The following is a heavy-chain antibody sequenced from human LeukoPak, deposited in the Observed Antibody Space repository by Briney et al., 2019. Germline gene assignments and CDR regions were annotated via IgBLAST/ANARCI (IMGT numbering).Heavy chain of an antibody. CDR1: GGSISSSSYY. Sequence: PSETLSLTCTVSGGSISSSSYYWGWIRQPPGKGLEWIGSIYYSGSTYYNPSLKSRVTISVDTSKNQFSLKLSSVTAADTAVYYCARVGPARSPFDYWGQGTLVTVSS. CDR2: IYYSGST. D-gene: IGHD6-13*01. V-gene: IGHV4-39*07. CDR3: ARVGPARSPFDY. J-gene: IGHJ4*02.